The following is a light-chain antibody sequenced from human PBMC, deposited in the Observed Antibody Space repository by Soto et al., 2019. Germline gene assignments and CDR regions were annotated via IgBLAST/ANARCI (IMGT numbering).Light chain of an antibody. CDR2: EGS. V-gene: IGLV2-23*01. CDR1: SSDVGSYNL. Sequence: QSVLTQPASVSGSPGQSITISCTGTSSDVGSYNLVSWYQQHPGKAPKLMIYEGSKRPSGVSNRFSGSKSRNTASLTISGLQAEDEADYYCCSYAGSSTPLLGGGTQLTVL. CDR3: CSYAGSSTPL. J-gene: IGLJ2*01.